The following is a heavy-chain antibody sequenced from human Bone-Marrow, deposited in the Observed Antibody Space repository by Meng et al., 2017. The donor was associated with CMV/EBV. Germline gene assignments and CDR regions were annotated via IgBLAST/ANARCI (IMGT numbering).Heavy chain of an antibody. V-gene: IGHV1-69*05. CDR1: GGTFSSYA. CDR3: ALDSPGIAAAGKLGFDP. Sequence: SVKVSCKASGGTFSSYAISWVLQAPGQGLEWMGGIIPIFGTANYAQKFQGRVTITTDESTSTAYMELSSLRSEDTAVYYCALDSPGIAAAGKLGFDPWGQGTLVTVSS. D-gene: IGHD6-13*01. J-gene: IGHJ5*02. CDR2: IIPIFGTA.